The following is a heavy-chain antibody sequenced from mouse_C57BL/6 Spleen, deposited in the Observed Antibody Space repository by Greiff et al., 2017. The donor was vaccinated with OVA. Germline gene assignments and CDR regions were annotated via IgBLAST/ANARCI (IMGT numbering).Heavy chain of an antibody. V-gene: IGHV1-26*01. Sequence: EVQLQQSGPELVKPGASVKISCKASGYTFTDYYMNWVKQSPGKSLEWIGDINPNNGGTSYNQKFKGKATLTVDKSSSTAYMELRSLTSEDSAVYYCARSYYYGSSYKYFDVWGTGTTVTVSS. CDR3: ARSYYYGSSYKYFDV. CDR2: INPNNGGT. J-gene: IGHJ1*03. CDR1: GYTFTDYY. D-gene: IGHD1-1*01.